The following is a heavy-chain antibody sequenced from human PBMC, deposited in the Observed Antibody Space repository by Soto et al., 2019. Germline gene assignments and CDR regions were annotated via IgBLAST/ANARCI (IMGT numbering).Heavy chain of an antibody. J-gene: IGHJ5*02. CDR2: IYPGDSDT. D-gene: IGHD6-13*01. Sequence: PGESLKISCKGSGYTFPTFWIGWVRQMPGKGLEWMGIIYPGDSDTRYSPSFQGQVTISADKSISTAYLQWSSLKASDTAMYYCARLRGSSWSVGWFDPWGQGTLVTVSS. V-gene: IGHV5-51*01. CDR3: ARLRGSSWSVGWFDP. CDR1: GYTFPTFW.